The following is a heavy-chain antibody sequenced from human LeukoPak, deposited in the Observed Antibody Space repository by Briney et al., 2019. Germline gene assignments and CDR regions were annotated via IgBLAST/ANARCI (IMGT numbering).Heavy chain of an antibody. J-gene: IGHJ1*01. D-gene: IGHD3-22*01. CDR3: ARGLRDSSGREYFQD. Sequence: GGSLRLSCVASGFTFSTYWMSWVRQAPGKGLEWVANINQDGSGKYHVDSVKGRITISRDNAKNSLYLQMDSLRAEDTAVYYCARGLRDSSGREYFQDWGQGTLVTVSS. CDR1: GFTFSTYW. CDR2: INQDGSGK. V-gene: IGHV3-7*01.